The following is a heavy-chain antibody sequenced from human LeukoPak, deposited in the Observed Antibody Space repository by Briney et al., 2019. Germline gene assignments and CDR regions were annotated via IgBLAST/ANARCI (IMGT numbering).Heavy chain of an antibody. CDR2: IYHSGST. V-gene: IGHV4-38-2*02. Sequence: SETLSLTCTVSGYSISSGYYWGWIRQPPGKGLEWIGSIYHSGSTYYNPSLKSRVTISVDTSKNQFSLKLSSLTAADTAVYYCARDLRKVYYYYMDVWGKGTTVTVSS. J-gene: IGHJ6*03. CDR1: GYSISSGYY. CDR3: ARDLRKVYYYYMDV.